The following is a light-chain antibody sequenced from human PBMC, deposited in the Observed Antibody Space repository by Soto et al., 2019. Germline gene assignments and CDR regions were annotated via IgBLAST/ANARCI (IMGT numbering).Light chain of an antibody. CDR1: NIGTKS. CDR2: DES. CDR3: HVWDSSNNPVV. V-gene: IGLV3-21*02. J-gene: IGLJ2*01. Sequence: SYELTQSPSVSVAPGQTARSTCGGNNIGTKSVHWYQQKPGQAPVVVVDDESDRPPGIPDRFSGSKSGNTATLTISRSEAGDEADYYCHVWDSSNNPVVFGGGTKVTVL.